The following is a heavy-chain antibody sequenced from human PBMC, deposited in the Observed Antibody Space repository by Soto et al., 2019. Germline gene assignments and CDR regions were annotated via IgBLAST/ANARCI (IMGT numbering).Heavy chain of an antibody. J-gene: IGHJ6*02. CDR2: ISAYNGNT. CDR3: ARGVPSSEDYYYGMDV. V-gene: IGHV1-18*01. CDR1: GYTFSKDR. Sequence: ASVKVSFKASGYTFSKDRINWVRQAPGQGLEWMGWISAYNGNTEYAQNFQGRVTMTTDTSTSTAYMELRSLRSDDTAVNSCARGVPSSEDYYYGMDVWGLGTTVTVSS. D-gene: IGHD6-6*01.